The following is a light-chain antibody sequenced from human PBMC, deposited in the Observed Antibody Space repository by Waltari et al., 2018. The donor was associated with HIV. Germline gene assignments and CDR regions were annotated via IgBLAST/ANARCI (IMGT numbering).Light chain of an antibody. CDR2: DAS. J-gene: IGKJ5*01. V-gene: IGKV3-15*01. Sequence: EVVMKQSPATLSVSPGERANLSCRASQSVCTNLAWLQTEPGQAPRLLISDASISASGIPDRFSGCGSVTDFTLTSSGLQSEDYAVYCCQQYNNWITFGQGTRLDIK. CDR1: QSVCTN. CDR3: QQYNNWIT.